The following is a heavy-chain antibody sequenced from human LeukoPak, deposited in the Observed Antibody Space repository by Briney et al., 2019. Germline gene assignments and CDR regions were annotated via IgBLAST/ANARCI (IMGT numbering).Heavy chain of an antibody. CDR2: IYYSGST. J-gene: IGHJ5*02. CDR1: GGSISSGGYY. Sequence: PSQTLSLTCTVSGGSISSGGYYWSWIRQHPGKGLEWIGYIYYSGSTYYNPSLKSRVTISVDTSKNQFSLKLSSVTAADTAVYYCARLGASIGFYYWFEPWGEGTQVTLSS. CDR3: ARLGASIGFYYWFEP. V-gene: IGHV4-31*03. D-gene: IGHD3-22*01.